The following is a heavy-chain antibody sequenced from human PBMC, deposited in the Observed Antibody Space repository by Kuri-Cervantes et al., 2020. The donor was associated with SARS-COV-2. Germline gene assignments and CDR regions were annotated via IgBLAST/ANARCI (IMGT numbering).Heavy chain of an antibody. V-gene: IGHV3-33*08. Sequence: GGSLRLSCAASGFTFSSYGMHWVRQAPGKGLEWVAVIWYGGSNKYYADSVKGRFTISRDNAKNSLYLQMNSLRAEDTAVYYCARDLKGDIVVVPAARSVVGAFDIWGQGTMVTVSS. CDR2: IWYGGSNK. CDR3: ARDLKGDIVVVPAARSVVGAFDI. D-gene: IGHD2-2*01. CDR1: GFTFSSYG. J-gene: IGHJ3*02.